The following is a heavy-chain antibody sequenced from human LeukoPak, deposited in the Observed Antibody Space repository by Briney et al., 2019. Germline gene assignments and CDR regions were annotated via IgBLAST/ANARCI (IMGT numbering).Heavy chain of an antibody. CDR3: ANLATVTTRGVFDI. D-gene: IGHD4-17*01. V-gene: IGHV3-30*18. CDR2: IPYDGSNK. CDR1: GFTLSSYG. Sequence: PGGSLRLSCAASGFTLSSYGMHWVRQAPGKGLEWVAVIPYDGSNKYYADSVKGRFTISRDNSKNTLYLQMNSLRAEDTAVYYCANLATVTTRGVFDIWGKGTMVTISS. J-gene: IGHJ3*02.